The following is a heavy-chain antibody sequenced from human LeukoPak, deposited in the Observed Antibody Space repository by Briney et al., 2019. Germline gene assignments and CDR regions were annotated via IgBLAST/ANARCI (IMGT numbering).Heavy chain of an antibody. CDR1: GFTFSSYG. J-gene: IGHJ4*02. V-gene: IGHV3-33*01. CDR3: ARDRSSGAFDY. Sequence: GRSLRLSCAASGFTFSSYGMHWVRQAPGRGLEWVAIMWHDGSNKYYADSVKGRFTISRDNSKNTLDLQMNSLRAEDTAVYYCARDRSSGAFDYWGQGTLVSVSS. D-gene: IGHD2-15*01. CDR2: MWHDGSNK.